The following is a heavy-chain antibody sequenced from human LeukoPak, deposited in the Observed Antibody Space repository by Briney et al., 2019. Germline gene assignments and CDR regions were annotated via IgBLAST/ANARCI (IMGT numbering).Heavy chain of an antibody. Sequence: GGSLRLSCAASGFTFSSYTMNWVRQAPGKGLEWVSSISSSSSYLYYADSVKGRFTISRDNPKNSLYLKMNSLRAEDTAVFYCARDLGDYVWGSYRQRGFDSWGQGTLVTVSS. J-gene: IGHJ4*02. CDR1: GFTFSSYT. V-gene: IGHV3-21*01. CDR3: ARDLGDYVWGSYRQRGFDS. CDR2: ISSSSSYL. D-gene: IGHD3-16*02.